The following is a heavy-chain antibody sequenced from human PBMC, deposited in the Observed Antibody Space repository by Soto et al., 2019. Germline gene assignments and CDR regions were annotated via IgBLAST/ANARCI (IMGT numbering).Heavy chain of an antibody. D-gene: IGHD6-13*01. CDR1: GGSFSGYY. CDR2: INHSGST. J-gene: IGHJ6*02. V-gene: IGHV4-34*01. CDR3: ARKTYSSRVYGMDV. Sequence: PSETLSLTCAVYGGSFSGYYWSWIRQPPGKGLEWIGEINHSGSTNYNPSLKSRVTISVDTSKNQFSLKLSSVTAADTAVYYCARKTYSSRVYGMDVWGQGTTVTVSS.